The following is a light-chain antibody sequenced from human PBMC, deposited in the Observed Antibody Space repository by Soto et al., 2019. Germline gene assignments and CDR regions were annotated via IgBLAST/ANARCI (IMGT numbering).Light chain of an antibody. V-gene: IGKV1-5*03. CDR1: QSISSW. J-gene: IGKJ4*01. CDR2: KSS. Sequence: DIQLTQSPSTLSASVGDRATITCRASQSISSWLAWYQQKPGKAPKLLVYKSSRLESGVPSRLSGSGSGTEFTLTISTLQPDDFATYYCQQYEAYPLTFGGGTKVEI. CDR3: QQYEAYPLT.